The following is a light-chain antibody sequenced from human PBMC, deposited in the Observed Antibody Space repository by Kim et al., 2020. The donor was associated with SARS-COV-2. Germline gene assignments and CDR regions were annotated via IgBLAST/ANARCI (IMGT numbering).Light chain of an antibody. J-gene: IGLJ1*01. CDR1: NIGGHS. Sequence: SYELTQPPSVSVAPGPTARITCGGDNIGGHSVHWYQQKPGQAPVLVMYYDSDRPSGIPERFSGSKSANTATLTISRVGAGDEADYYCQVWDADTDHSVFGAGTKVTVL. V-gene: IGLV3-21*01. CDR2: YDS. CDR3: QVWDADTDHSV.